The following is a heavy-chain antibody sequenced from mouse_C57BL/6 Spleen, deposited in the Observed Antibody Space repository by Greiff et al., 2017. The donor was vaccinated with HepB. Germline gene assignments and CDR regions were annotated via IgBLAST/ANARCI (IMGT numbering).Heavy chain of an antibody. CDR3: ASNPLITTVVATDY. D-gene: IGHD1-1*01. V-gene: IGHV1-53*01. CDR2: INPSKGGT. J-gene: IGHJ2*01. CDR1: GYTFTSYW. Sequence: QVQLQQPGTELVKPGASVKLSCKASGYTFTSYWMHWVKQRPGQGLEWIGNINPSKGGTNYNEKFKSKATLTVDKSSSTADMHLSSLTSEDSAVYYCASNPLITTVVATDYWGQGTTLTVAS.